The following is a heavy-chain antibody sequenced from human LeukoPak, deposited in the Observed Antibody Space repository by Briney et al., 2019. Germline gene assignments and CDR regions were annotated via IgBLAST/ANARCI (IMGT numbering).Heavy chain of an antibody. CDR2: ISSSGSTI. CDR1: GFTFSSYE. Sequence: GGSLTLSCAASGFTFSSYEMNWVRQAPGKGLEWVGYISSSGSTIYYADSVKGRFTISRDNAKHSLYLQMNSLRAEDTAVYYCASPSGYDDFDYWGQGTLVTVSS. D-gene: IGHD5-12*01. V-gene: IGHV3-48*03. J-gene: IGHJ4*02. CDR3: ASPSGYDDFDY.